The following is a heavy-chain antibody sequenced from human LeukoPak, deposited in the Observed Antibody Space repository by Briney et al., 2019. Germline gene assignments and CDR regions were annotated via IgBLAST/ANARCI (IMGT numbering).Heavy chain of an antibody. Sequence: GGSLRLSCAASGFTVSSNYMSWVRQAPGKGLEWVSGISGSGGYTYYADSVKGRFTISRDNSNNTPYLQMNSLRAEDTAVYYCAKDPYCSSTSCYMDVWGKGTTVTVSS. CDR2: ISGSGGYT. V-gene: IGHV3-23*01. J-gene: IGHJ6*03. D-gene: IGHD2-2*01. CDR1: GFTVSSNY. CDR3: AKDPYCSSTSCYMDV.